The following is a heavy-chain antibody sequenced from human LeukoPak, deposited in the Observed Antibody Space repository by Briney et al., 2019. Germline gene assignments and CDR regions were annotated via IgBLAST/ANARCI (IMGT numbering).Heavy chain of an antibody. V-gene: IGHV4-31*03. Sequence: PSETLSLTCTVSGGSISSGGYYWSWIRQHPGKGLEWIGYIYYSGSTYYNPSLKSRVTISVDTSKNQFSLKLSSVPAADTAVYYCARYLGARPNYFDYWGQGTLVTVSS. CDR2: IYYSGST. CDR3: ARYLGARPNYFDY. D-gene: IGHD6-6*01. J-gene: IGHJ4*02. CDR1: GGSISSGGYY.